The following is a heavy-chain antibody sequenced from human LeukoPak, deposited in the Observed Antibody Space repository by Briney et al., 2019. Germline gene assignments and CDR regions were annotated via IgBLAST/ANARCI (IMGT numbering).Heavy chain of an antibody. V-gene: IGHV4-59*01. CDR2: IYYSGST. D-gene: IGHD4-17*01. J-gene: IGHJ4*02. Sequence: SETLSLTCTVFGGSISSYYWSWIRQPPGKGLEWIGYIYYSGSTNYNPSLKSRVTISVDTSKNQFSLKLSSVTAADTAVYYCARVGERGTHYGDLYYFDYWGQGTLVTVSS. CDR3: ARVGERGTHYGDLYYFDY. CDR1: GGSISSYY.